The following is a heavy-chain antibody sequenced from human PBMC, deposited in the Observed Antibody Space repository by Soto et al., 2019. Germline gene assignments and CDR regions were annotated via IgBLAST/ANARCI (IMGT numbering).Heavy chain of an antibody. CDR2: IWYDGSNK. V-gene: IGHV3-33*01. CDR1: GFTFSSYG. Sequence: ESGGGVVQPGRSLRLSCAASGFTFSSYGMHWVRQAPGKGLEWVAVIWYDGSNKYYADSVKGRFTISRDNSKNTLYLQMNSLRAEDTAVYYCARDQEANYYYYGMDVWGQGTTVTVSS. D-gene: IGHD1-26*01. J-gene: IGHJ6*02. CDR3: ARDQEANYYYYGMDV.